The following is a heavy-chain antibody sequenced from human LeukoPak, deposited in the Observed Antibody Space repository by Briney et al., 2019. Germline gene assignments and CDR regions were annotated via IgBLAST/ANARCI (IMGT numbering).Heavy chain of an antibody. V-gene: IGHV4-59*01. J-gene: IGHJ3*02. Sequence: SETLSLTCTVSGDSISSYYWSWIWQPPGQGLEWIGYIFYSGSTSYKPSLKSRVTISIDTSKNQFSLKLSSVTAADTAVYYCARERGGDYSDAFDIWGQGTMVTVP. CDR1: GDSISSYY. D-gene: IGHD4-11*01. CDR2: IFYSGST. CDR3: ARERGGDYSDAFDI.